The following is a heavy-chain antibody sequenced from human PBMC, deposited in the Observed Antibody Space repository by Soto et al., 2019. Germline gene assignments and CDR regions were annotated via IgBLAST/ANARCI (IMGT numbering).Heavy chain of an antibody. CDR3: AKDRFGIVGPVDY. CDR1: GLIFSDYA. Sequence: PGGSLRLFCAASGLIFSDYAMSWVRQAPGKGLECVACISGSGDKTFYADSVKGRFTISRDNSKNTVSLHMNSLRVDDTAVYFCAKDRFGIVGPVDYWGPGTLVTVSS. J-gene: IGHJ4*02. V-gene: IGHV3-23*01. D-gene: IGHD1-26*01. CDR2: ISGSGDKT.